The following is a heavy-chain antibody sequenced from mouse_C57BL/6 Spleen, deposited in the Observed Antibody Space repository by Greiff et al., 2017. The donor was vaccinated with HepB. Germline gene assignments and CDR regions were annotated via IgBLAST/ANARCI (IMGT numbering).Heavy chain of an antibody. Sequence: QVQLQQSGAELARPGASVKLSCKASGYTFTSYGISWVKQSTGQGLEWIGEIYPRSGNTYYNEKFKGKATLTADKSSSTAYMELRSLTSEDSAVYFCAKTAQATEGNYYAMDYWGQGTSVTVSS. J-gene: IGHJ4*01. CDR1: GYTFTSYG. CDR3: AKTAQATEGNYYAMDY. V-gene: IGHV1-81*01. D-gene: IGHD3-2*02. CDR2: IYPRSGNT.